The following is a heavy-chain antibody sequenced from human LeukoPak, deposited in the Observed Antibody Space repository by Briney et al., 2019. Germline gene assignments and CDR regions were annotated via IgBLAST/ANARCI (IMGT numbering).Heavy chain of an antibody. CDR3: ARAGRDYGDYELDY. V-gene: IGHV3-11*04. D-gene: IGHD4-17*01. J-gene: IGHJ4*02. Sequence: PGGSLRLSCAASGFTFSNAWMSWVRQAPGKGLEWVSYISSSGSTIYYADSVKGRFTISRDNAKNSLYLQMNSLRAEDTAVYYCARAGRDYGDYELDYWGQGTLVTVSS. CDR1: GFTFSNAW. CDR2: ISSSGSTI.